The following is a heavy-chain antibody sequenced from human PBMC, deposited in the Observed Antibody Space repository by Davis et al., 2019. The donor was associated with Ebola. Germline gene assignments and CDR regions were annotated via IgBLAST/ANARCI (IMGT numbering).Heavy chain of an antibody. CDR2: IIPIFGTA. J-gene: IGHJ5*02. CDR3: ARGGYYDFWSGYCWFDP. CDR1: GGTFSSYA. D-gene: IGHD3-3*01. V-gene: IGHV1-69*13. Sequence: SVKVSCKASGGTFSSYAISWVRQAPGQGLEWMGGIIPIFGTANYAQKFQGRVTITADESTSTAYMELSSLRSEDTAVYYCARGGYYDFWSGYCWFDPWGQGTLVTVSS.